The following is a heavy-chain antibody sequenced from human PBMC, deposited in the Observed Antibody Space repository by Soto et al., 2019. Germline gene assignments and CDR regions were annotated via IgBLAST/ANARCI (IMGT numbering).Heavy chain of an antibody. D-gene: IGHD2-2*01. Sequence: SLGLSCAASGFTFSSYGMHWVRQAPGKGLEWVAVISYDGSNKYYADSVKGRFTISRDNSKNTLYLQMNSLSAEDTAVYYCAKDTSRYSSSTVCYPGGASDPRGQGPSVSVA. CDR3: AKDTSRYSSSTVCYPGGASDP. CDR1: GFTFSSYG. CDR2: ISYDGSNK. V-gene: IGHV3-30*18. J-gene: IGHJ5*02.